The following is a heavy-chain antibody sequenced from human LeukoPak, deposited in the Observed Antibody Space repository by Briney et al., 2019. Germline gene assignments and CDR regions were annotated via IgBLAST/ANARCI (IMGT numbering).Heavy chain of an antibody. J-gene: IGHJ6*03. V-gene: IGHV3-21*01. CDR1: GFTFNSYS. CDR2: ISSSSNYI. CDR3: ARVPRVTSVDYFYMDV. D-gene: IGHD4-17*01. Sequence: PGGSLRLSCAVSGFTFNSYSMNWVRQAPGKGLEWVSSISSSSNYIYYADSVKGRFTISRDNARNSLYLQMNSLRAEDTAVYYCARVPRVTSVDYFYMDVWGKGTTVTVSS.